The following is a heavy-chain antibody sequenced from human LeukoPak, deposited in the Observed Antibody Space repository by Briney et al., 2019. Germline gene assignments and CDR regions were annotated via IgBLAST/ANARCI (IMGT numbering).Heavy chain of an antibody. V-gene: IGHV1-2*02. CDR1: GYTFTGYY. CDR3: ARVSTGGYSSSAY. Sequence: ASVKVSCKASGYTFTGYYMHWVRQAPGQGLECMGWINPNSGGTNHAPKFQGRVTMTRDTSISTAYMELSRLRSGDTAVYYCARVSTGGYSSSAYWGQGTLVTVSS. D-gene: IGHD6-6*01. CDR2: INPNSGGT. J-gene: IGHJ4*02.